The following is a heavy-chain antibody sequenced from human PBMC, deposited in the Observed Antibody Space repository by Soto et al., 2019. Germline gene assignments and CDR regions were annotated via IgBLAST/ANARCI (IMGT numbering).Heavy chain of an antibody. Sequence: KPGGSLRLSCAASGFTFSDYYMSWIRQAPGKGLEWVSYISSSSSYTNYADSVKGRFTISRDNAKNTLYLQMNSLRAEDTAVYYCARDRGSSSYWGQGTLVTVSS. CDR3: ARDRGSSSY. J-gene: IGHJ4*02. CDR2: ISSSSSYT. V-gene: IGHV3-11*06. D-gene: IGHD6-6*01. CDR1: GFTFSDYY.